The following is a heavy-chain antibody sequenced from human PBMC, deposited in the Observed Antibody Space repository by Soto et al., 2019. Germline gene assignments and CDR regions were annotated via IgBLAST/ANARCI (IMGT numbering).Heavy chain of an antibody. Sequence: PGGSLRLSCAASGFTFSSYAMSWVRQAPGKGLAWVSAISGSGGSTYYADSVKDRCTISRDNSKNTLYLQMNSLGAEDTAVYYCAKFSGSDYWGQGTLVTVPS. CDR3: AKFSGSDY. D-gene: IGHD5-12*01. CDR2: ISGSGGST. CDR1: GFTFSSYA. J-gene: IGHJ4*02. V-gene: IGHV3-23*01.